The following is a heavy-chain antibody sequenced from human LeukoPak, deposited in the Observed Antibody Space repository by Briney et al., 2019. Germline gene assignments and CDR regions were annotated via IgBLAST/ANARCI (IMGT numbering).Heavy chain of an antibody. CDR2: ISSSGSTI. V-gene: IGHV3-48*03. CDR1: GFTFSSYE. Sequence: GGSLRLSCAASGFTFSSYEMNWVRQAPGKRLEWVSYISSSGSTIYHADSVKGRFTISRDNAKNSLYLQMNSLRAEDTAVYYCARDLGDCSGGSCYLPDAFDIWGQGTMVTVSS. J-gene: IGHJ3*02. D-gene: IGHD2-15*01. CDR3: ARDLGDCSGGSCYLPDAFDI.